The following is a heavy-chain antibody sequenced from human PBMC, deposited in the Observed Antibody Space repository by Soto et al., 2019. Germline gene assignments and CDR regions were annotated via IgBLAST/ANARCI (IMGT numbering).Heavy chain of an antibody. D-gene: IGHD3-9*01. J-gene: IGHJ6*02. Sequence: GGSLRLSCAASGFTFSSYAMSWVRQAPGKGLEWVSAISGSGGSTYYADSVKGRFTISRDNSKNTLYLQMNSLRAEDTAVYYCRYFDWLLNGDYYYYGMDVWGQGTTVTVSS. CDR3: RYFDWLLNGDYYYYGMDV. V-gene: IGHV3-23*01. CDR1: GFTFSSYA. CDR2: ISGSGGST.